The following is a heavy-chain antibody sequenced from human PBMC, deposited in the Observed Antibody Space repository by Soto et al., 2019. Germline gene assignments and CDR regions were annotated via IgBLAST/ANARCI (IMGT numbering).Heavy chain of an antibody. CDR3: ARDRGHYDFWSGYYPQPHNYYGMDV. J-gene: IGHJ6*02. CDR1: GYTFTGYY. Sequence: ASVKVSCKASGYTFTGYYMHWVRQAPGQGLEWMGWINPNSGGTNYAQKFQGWVTMTRDTSISTAYMELSRLRSDDTAVYYCARDRGHYDFWSGYYPQPHNYYGMDVWGQGTTVTVSS. CDR2: INPNSGGT. D-gene: IGHD3-3*01. V-gene: IGHV1-2*04.